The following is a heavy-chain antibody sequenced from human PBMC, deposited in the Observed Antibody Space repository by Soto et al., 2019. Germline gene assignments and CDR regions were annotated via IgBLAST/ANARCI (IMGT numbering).Heavy chain of an antibody. J-gene: IGHJ1*01. CDR1: GGSISSYY. V-gene: IGHV4-59*01. CDR3: ARGDYDYVWGSYRYGYFQH. Sequence: SETLSLTCTVSGGSISSYYWSWIRQPPGKGLEWIGYIYYSGSTNYNPSLKSRVTISVDTSKNQFSLKLSSVTAADTAVYYCARGDYDYVWGSYRYGYFQHWGQGTLVTVS. D-gene: IGHD3-16*02. CDR2: IYYSGST.